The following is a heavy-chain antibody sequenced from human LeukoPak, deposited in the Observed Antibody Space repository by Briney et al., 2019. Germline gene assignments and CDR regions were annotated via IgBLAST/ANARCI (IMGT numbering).Heavy chain of an antibody. J-gene: IGHJ4*02. D-gene: IGHD2-15*01. CDR3: AKAPVTTCRGAFCYPFDY. Sequence: GGSLRLSCAASGFTLSSYAMSWVRQAPGKGLEWVSAISDTGNTYHADSVKGRFTISRDSSKNTLFLQMNRLRPEDAAVHYCAKAPVTTCRGAFCYPFDYWGLGTLVTVSS. CDR2: ISDTGNT. CDR1: GFTLSSYA. V-gene: IGHV3-23*01.